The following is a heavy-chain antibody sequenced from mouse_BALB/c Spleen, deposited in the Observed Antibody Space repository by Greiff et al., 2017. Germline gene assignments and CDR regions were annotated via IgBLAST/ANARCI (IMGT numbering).Heavy chain of an antibody. CDR3: ARQGFTTATGFAY. Sequence: DVHLVESGGDLVKPGGSLKLSCAASGFTFSSYGMSWVRQTPDKRLEWVATISSGGSYTYYPDSVKGRFTISRDNAKNTLYLQMSSLKSEDTAMYYCARQGFTTATGFAYWGQGTLVTVSA. CDR2: ISSGGSYT. D-gene: IGHD1-2*01. CDR1: GFTFSSYG. V-gene: IGHV5-6*01. J-gene: IGHJ3*01.